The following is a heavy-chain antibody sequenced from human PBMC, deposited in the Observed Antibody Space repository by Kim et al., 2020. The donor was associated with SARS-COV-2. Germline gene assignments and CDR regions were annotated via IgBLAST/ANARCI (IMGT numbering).Heavy chain of an antibody. CDR2: ISGSGGST. CDR3: AKGGYDILTGYYLFDY. CDR1: GFTFSSYA. Sequence: GGSLRLSCAASGFTFSSYAMSWVRQAPGKGLEWVSAISGSGGSTHYADSVKGRFTISRDNSKNTLYLQMNSLRAEDTAVYYCAKGGYDILTGYYLFDYWGQGTLVTVSS. V-gene: IGHV3-23*01. D-gene: IGHD3-9*01. J-gene: IGHJ4*02.